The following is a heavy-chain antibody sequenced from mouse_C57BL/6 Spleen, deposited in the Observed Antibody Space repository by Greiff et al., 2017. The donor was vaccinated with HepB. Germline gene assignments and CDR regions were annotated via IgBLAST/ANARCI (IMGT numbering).Heavy chain of an antibody. J-gene: IGHJ4*01. D-gene: IGHD2-4*01. V-gene: IGHV1-7*01. Sequence: VQLQQSGAELAKPGASVKLSCKASGYTFTSYWMHWVKQRPGQGLEWIGYINPSSGYTKYNQKFKDKVTLTADKSSSTAYMQLSSLTYEDSAVYYCARSYDYDHYAMDYWGQGTSVTVSS. CDR2: INPSSGYT. CDR1: GYTFTSYW. CDR3: ARSYDYDHYAMDY.